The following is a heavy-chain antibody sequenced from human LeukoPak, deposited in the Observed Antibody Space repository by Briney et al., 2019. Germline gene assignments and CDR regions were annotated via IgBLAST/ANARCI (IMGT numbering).Heavy chain of an antibody. Sequence: GGSLRLSCAASGFTFSSYWMSWVRQAPGKGLEWVANIKQDGSEKYYADSVKGRFTISRDNSKNTLYLQMNSLRAEDTAVYYCAKAGEREWEPLDYWGQGTLVTVSS. CDR3: AKAGEREWEPLDY. CDR2: IKQDGSEK. J-gene: IGHJ4*02. CDR1: GFTFSSYW. D-gene: IGHD1-26*01. V-gene: IGHV3-7*01.